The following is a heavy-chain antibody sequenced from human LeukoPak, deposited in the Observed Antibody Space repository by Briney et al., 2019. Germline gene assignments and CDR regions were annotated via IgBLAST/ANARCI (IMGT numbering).Heavy chain of an antibody. J-gene: IGHJ6*04. V-gene: IGHV1-69*13. CDR2: IIPIFGTA. Sequence: WASVKVSCKASGGTFSSYAISWVRQAPGQGLEWMGGIIPIFGTANYAQKFQGRVTITADESASTAYMELSSLRPEDTAVYYCARDGPTGGYGDYGMDVWGKGTTVTVSS. CDR3: ARDGPTGGYGDYGMDV. D-gene: IGHD4-17*01. CDR1: GGTFSSYA.